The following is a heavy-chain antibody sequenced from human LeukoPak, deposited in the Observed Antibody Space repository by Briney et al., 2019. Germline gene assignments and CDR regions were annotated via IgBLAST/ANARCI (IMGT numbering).Heavy chain of an antibody. J-gene: IGHJ4*02. D-gene: IGHD6-19*01. V-gene: IGHV3-30*04. CDR1: GFTFSSYA. Sequence: GGSLRLSCAASGFTFSSYAMHWVRQAPGKGLEWVAVISYDGSNKYYADSVKGRFTISRDNSKNTLYLQMNSLRAEDTAVYYCARGRGQWLVKGRYDYWGQGTLVTVSS. CDR2: ISYDGSNK. CDR3: ARGRGQWLVKGRYDY.